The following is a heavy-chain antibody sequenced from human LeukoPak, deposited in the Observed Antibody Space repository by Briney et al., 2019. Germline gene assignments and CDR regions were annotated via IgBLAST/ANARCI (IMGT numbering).Heavy chain of an antibody. V-gene: IGHV4-34*01. CDR3: ARDLMT. J-gene: IGHJ4*02. Sequence: SETLSLTCAVSGGSFSGKYWTWIRPPPGKGLEWIGEITYSGSIYYNPSLKSRVTISVDTSKTQFSLKLNSVTAADTAVYYCARDLMTWGQGTLVTVSS. CDR2: ITYSGSI. CDR1: GGSFSGKY.